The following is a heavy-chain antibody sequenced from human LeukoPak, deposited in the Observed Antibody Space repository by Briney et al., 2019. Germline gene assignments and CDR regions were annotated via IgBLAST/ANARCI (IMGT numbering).Heavy chain of an antibody. D-gene: IGHD3-9*01. Sequence: PSETLSLTCTVSGGSISSYYWSWIRQPPGKGLEWIGYTYYSGSTNYKPSLESRVTISVDTSKNQFSLKLNSVTAADTAVYYCARGVDYDNNYFQYGMDVWGRGTTVTVSS. V-gene: IGHV4-59*01. CDR3: ARGVDYDNNYFQYGMDV. CDR1: GGSISSYY. CDR2: TYYSGST. J-gene: IGHJ6*02.